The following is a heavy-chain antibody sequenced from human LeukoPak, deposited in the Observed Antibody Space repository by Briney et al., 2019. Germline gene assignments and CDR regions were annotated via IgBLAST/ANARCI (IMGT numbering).Heavy chain of an antibody. V-gene: IGHV3-33*01. CDR2: IWDDGTNK. J-gene: IGHJ5*02. CDR3: ARGTVTMTNWFDP. D-gene: IGHD4-17*01. Sequence: GQSLTLSGAASRRTFSSYCLHWVRQPQDRWLEWEAVIWDDGTNKYYADSVKGRFTISRDNSKNTLYLQMNSLRAEDTAVYYCARGTVTMTNWFDPWGQGTLVTVSS. CDR1: RRTFSSYC.